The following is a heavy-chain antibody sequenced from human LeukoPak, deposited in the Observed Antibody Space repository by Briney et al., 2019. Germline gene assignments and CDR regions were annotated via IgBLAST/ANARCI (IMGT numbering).Heavy chain of an antibody. J-gene: IGHJ4*02. D-gene: IGHD3-3*01. V-gene: IGHV3-7*04. CDR3: ARTMRDFDY. CDR1: GFTFSTYW. Sequence: GGSLRLSCAASGFTFSTYWMNWVRQAPGKGLEWVANIKPDGSEKYYVDSVKGRFTISRDNDKNSLYLQMNSLRAEDTAVYYCARTMRDFDYWGQGTLVTVTS. CDR2: IKPDGSEK.